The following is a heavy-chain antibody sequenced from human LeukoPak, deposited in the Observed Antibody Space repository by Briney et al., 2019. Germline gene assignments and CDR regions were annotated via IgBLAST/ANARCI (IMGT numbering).Heavy chain of an antibody. CDR3: ARVRMTTVTSLDY. CDR1: GYTFTGYY. D-gene: IGHD4-11*01. J-gene: IGHJ4*02. V-gene: IGHV1-2*02. Sequence: ASVKVSCKASGYTFTGYYMHWVRQALGQGLEWMGWINPNSGGTNYAQKFQGRVTMTRDTSISTAYMELSRLRSDDTAVYYCARVRMTTVTSLDYWGQGTLVTVSS. CDR2: INPNSGGT.